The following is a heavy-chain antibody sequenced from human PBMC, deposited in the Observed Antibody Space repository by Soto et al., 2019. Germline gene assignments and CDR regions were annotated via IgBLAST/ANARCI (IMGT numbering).Heavy chain of an antibody. J-gene: IGHJ5*02. Sequence: KTSETLSLTCTVSGGSISSGGYYWSWIRQHPWKGLEWIGYIYYSGSTYYNPSLKSRVTISVDTSKNQFSLKLSSVTAADTAVYYCARGPRYCSGGSCRYNWFDPWGQGXLVTVYS. CDR3: ARGPRYCSGGSCRYNWFDP. D-gene: IGHD2-15*01. CDR1: GGSISSGGYY. V-gene: IGHV4-31*03. CDR2: IYYSGST.